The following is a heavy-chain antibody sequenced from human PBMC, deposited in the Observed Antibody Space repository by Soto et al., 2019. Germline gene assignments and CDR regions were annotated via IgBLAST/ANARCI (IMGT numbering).Heavy chain of an antibody. CDR1: GEIIKNYL. D-gene: IGHD3-10*01. J-gene: IGHJ5*02. V-gene: IGHV4-34*02. CDR3: VHRGLLAWFGLSVTGPYWLDP. Sequence: QVQLQQWGSGLLKPSETLSLTCAVPGEIIKNYLWTWIRQSPGNGLEWLGGILHTGDTHYHPSLTSRVKTSVETSTKKSSLKMSTVTAAETRPYYSVHRGLLAWFGLSVTGPYWLDPWGQGTLVTVSS. CDR2: ILHTGDT.